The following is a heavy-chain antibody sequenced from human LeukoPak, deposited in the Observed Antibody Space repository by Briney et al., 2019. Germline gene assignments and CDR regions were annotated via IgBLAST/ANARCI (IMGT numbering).Heavy chain of an antibody. CDR2: IYYSGGT. V-gene: IGHV4-59*01. D-gene: IGHD6-19*01. CDR3: ARDRLAVAGNYYYYGMDV. CDR1: GGSISSYY. Sequence: PSETLSLTCTVSGGSISSYYWSWIRQPPGKGLEWIGYIYYSGGTNYNPSLKSRVTISVDTSKNQFSLKLTSVTAADTAVYYCARDRLAVAGNYYYYGMDVWGQGTTVTVSS. J-gene: IGHJ6*02.